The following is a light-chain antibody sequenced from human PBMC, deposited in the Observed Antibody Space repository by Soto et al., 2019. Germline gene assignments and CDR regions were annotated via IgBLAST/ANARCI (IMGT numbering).Light chain of an antibody. J-gene: IGLJ3*02. V-gene: IGLV2-14*01. CDR3: TAYTTSSTLV. Sequence: QSALTQPASVSGSPGQSITFSCTGSSSDVGTYNYVSWYQQLPGKAPKLLIYEVSNRPPGVSDRFSGSKSGITASLTISGLQSEDEGDYYCTAYTTSSTLVFGGGTKLTVL. CDR1: SSDVGTYNY. CDR2: EVS.